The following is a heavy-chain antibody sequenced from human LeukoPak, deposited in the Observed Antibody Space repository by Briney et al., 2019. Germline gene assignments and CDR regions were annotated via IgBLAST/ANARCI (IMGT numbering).Heavy chain of an antibody. V-gene: IGHV4-59*01. Sequence: SETLSLTCTVSGGSISSYYWSWIRQPPGKGLEWIGYIYYSGSTNYNPSLKSRVTISVDTSKSQFSLKLSSVTAADTAVYYCARDLGDRAFDIWGQGTMVTVSS. D-gene: IGHD5-24*01. CDR1: GGSISSYY. CDR3: ARDLGDRAFDI. CDR2: IYYSGST. J-gene: IGHJ3*02.